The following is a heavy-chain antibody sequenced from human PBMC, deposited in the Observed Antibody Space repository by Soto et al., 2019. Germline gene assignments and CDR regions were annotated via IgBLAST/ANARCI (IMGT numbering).Heavy chain of an antibody. J-gene: IGHJ5*02. Sequence: SGPTLVNPTETLTLTCTVSGFSLSNARMGVSWIRQPPGKALEWLAHIFSNDEKSYSTSLKSRLTISKDTSKSQVVLTMTNMDPVDTATSYCARTFLNYDFWSGYPNWFDPWGQGTLVTVSS. CDR2: IFSNDEK. D-gene: IGHD3-3*01. CDR1: GFSLSNARMG. CDR3: ARTFLNYDFWSGYPNWFDP. V-gene: IGHV2-26*01.